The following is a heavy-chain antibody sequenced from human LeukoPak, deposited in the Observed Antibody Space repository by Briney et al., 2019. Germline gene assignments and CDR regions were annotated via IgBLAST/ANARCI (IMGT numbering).Heavy chain of an antibody. Sequence: SQTLSLTCTVSGGSISSGSYYWSWIRQPAGKGLEWIGRIYTSGSTNYNPSLKSRVTISVDTSKNQFSLKLSSVTAADTAVYYCATRDVETAMAPFDPWGQGTLVTVSS. V-gene: IGHV4-61*02. CDR2: IYTSGST. CDR3: ATRDVETAMAPFDP. D-gene: IGHD5-18*01. CDR1: GGSISSGSYY. J-gene: IGHJ5*02.